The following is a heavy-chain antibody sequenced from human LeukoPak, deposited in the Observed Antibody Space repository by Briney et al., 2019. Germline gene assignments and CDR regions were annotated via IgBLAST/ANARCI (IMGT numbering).Heavy chain of an antibody. CDR2: ITGSGGNT. CDR3: AKEVDRHFDLKY. D-gene: IGHD3-22*01. Sequence: GGSLRLSCAASGFILSSYSMSWVRQAPGKGLEWVSVITGSGGNTYYADSVKGRFTISKDNSKNTVYLQMSSLRVDDTAVYYCAKEVDRHFDLKYWGQGALVTVSS. V-gene: IGHV3-23*01. CDR1: GFILSSYS. J-gene: IGHJ4*02.